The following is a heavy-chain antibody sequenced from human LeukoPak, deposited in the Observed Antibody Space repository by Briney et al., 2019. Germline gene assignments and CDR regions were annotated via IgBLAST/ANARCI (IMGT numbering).Heavy chain of an antibody. CDR1: GGPISSYY. CDR3: ARAPYSSSADFDY. Sequence: SETLSLTCTVSGGPISSYYWSWIRQPPGKGLEWIGYIYYTGSTNYNPSLKSRVTISVDTSKNQFSLKLSSVTAADTAVYYCARAPYSSSADFDYWGQGTLVTVSS. V-gene: IGHV4-59*01. J-gene: IGHJ4*02. D-gene: IGHD6-6*01. CDR2: IYYTGST.